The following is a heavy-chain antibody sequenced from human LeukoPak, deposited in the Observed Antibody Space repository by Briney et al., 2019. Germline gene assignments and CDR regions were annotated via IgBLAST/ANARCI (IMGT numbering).Heavy chain of an antibody. CDR1: GYTFTSYG. J-gene: IGHJ6*03. Sequence: GASVKVSCKASGYTFTSYGISWVRQAPGQGLEWMGWISAYNGNTNYAQKLQGRVTMTTDTSTSTAYMELRSLRSDDTAVYYCARAPGETAAPYYYYYYMDVWGKGTTVTISS. D-gene: IGHD5-24*01. CDR3: ARAPGETAAPYYYYYYMDV. V-gene: IGHV1-18*01. CDR2: ISAYNGNT.